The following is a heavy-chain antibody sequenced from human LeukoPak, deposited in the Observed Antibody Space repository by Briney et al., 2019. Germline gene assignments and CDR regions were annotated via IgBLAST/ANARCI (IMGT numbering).Heavy chain of an antibody. CDR1: GGSISSSSYY. V-gene: IGHV4-39*07. Sequence: SETLSLTCTVSGGSISSSSYYWGWIRQPPGKGLEWIGSIYYSGSTNYNPSLKSRVTISVDTSKNQFSLKLSSVTAADTAVYYCARDGALEWLTGAFDIWGQGTMVTVSS. J-gene: IGHJ3*02. CDR3: ARDGALEWLTGAFDI. D-gene: IGHD3-3*01. CDR2: IYYSGST.